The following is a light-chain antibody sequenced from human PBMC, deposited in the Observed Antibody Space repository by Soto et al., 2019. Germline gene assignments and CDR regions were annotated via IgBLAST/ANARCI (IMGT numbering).Light chain of an antibody. CDR3: QHYNSYSEA. V-gene: IGKV1-5*03. CDR2: KAS. J-gene: IGKJ1*01. CDR1: QTISSW. Sequence: EIQMTQSASTLSGSLGDRVTITWRASQTISSWLAWYQQKQGKAPKLRIYKASTLKSGVPSRFSGSGSGTEFTLTISSLQTADFATYYCQHYNSYSEAFGQGTKVDIK.